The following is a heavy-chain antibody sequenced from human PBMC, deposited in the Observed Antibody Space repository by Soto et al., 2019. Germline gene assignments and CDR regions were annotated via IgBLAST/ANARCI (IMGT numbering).Heavy chain of an antibody. CDR1: WYSLTSYW. CDR2: SYPGDSDT. CDR3: ARDVGYFQPGTTDDSYGMDV. J-gene: IGHJ6*01. D-gene: IGHD1-7*01. V-gene: IGHV5-51*01. Sequence: GESLKISCKGSWYSLTSYWIGWVRQIAWKGLEWMGLSYPGDSDTRYSPSFQGQVTISAEKSIITAYLQWSSLKASDTAMYYCARDVGYFQPGTTDDSYGMDVWGQGTRVTVSS.